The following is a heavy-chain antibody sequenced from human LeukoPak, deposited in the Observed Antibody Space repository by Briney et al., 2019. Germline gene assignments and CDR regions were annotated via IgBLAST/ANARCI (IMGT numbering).Heavy chain of an antibody. CDR2: INPSGGST. V-gene: IGHV1-46*01. Sequence: ASVKVSCKASGYTFTSYYMHWVRQAPGQGLEWMGIINPSGGSTSYAQKFQGRVPMTRDTSKSTVYMELSSLRSEDTAVYYCARGYCSRGSCYSSPLYWGQGTLVTVSS. CDR3: ARGYCSRGSCYSSPLY. D-gene: IGHD2-15*01. CDR1: GYTFTSYY. J-gene: IGHJ4*02.